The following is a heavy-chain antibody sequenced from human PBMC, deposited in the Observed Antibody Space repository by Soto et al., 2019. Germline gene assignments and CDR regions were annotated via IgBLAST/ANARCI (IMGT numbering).Heavy chain of an antibody. J-gene: IGHJ5*02. D-gene: IGHD1-1*01. CDR1: GYTFSDHY. V-gene: IGHV1-2*02. CDR2: LNIKSGVT. CDR3: ARGVGDNWNYLTLVP. Sequence: ASVKVSCKASGYTFSDHYMHWVRPASGQGLEWMGWLNIKSGVTKYEEKFQGRVTMTRDSSITTGYMELSRLRSDDTAVYYCARGVGDNWNYLTLVPWGQ.